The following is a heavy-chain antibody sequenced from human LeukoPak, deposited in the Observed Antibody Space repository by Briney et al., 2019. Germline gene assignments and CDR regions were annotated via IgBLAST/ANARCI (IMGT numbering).Heavy chain of an antibody. V-gene: IGHV4-4*07. CDR1: GGSISSYY. CDR2: IYTSGST. J-gene: IGHJ4*02. D-gene: IGHD3-22*01. Sequence: SETLSLTCTVSGGSISSYYWSWIRQPAGKGLEWIGRIYTSGSTNYNPSLKSRVTMSVDTSKNQFSLKLSSVTAADTAVYYCXXAARDYYDSSGYXSGGPLWGQGTLVTVSS. CDR3: XXAARDYYDSSGYXSGGPL.